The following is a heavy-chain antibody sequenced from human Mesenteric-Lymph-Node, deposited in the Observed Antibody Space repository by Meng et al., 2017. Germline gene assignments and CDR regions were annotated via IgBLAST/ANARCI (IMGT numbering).Heavy chain of an antibody. CDR1: GGSISGYY. CDR2: INDSGST. Sequence: GAGLLKPSSALCPPLAGYGGSISGYYWSWIRQPPGKGPEWIGEINDSGSTNYNPYLKSRVTISEDTSKNQFSLKLSSVTAADTAVYYCARTIGVEYSSSWYYFDYWGQGTLVTVSS. D-gene: IGHD6-13*01. J-gene: IGHJ4*02. CDR3: ARTIGVEYSSSWYYFDY. V-gene: IGHV4-34*01.